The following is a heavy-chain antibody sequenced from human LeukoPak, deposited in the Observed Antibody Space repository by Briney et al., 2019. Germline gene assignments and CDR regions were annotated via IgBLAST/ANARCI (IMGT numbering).Heavy chain of an antibody. J-gene: IGHJ4*02. D-gene: IGHD5-18*01. CDR2: IYYSGST. CDR1: SGSISSGGYY. CDR3: ARVDDNRSYGRYFDY. V-gene: IGHV4-31*03. Sequence: PSQTLSLTCTVSSGSISSGGYYWRWLRQHPGKGLVWIGYIYYSGSTYYNPSLKSRVTISLDTSKNQFSRKLSSVTAADTAVYYCARVDDNRSYGRYFDYWGQGTLVTVSS.